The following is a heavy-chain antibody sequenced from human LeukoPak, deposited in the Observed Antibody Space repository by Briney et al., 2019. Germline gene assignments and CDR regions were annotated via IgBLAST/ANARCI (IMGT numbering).Heavy chain of an antibody. CDR3: ARALGDSSGYWFFDY. CDR2: INSDGSST. J-gene: IGHJ4*02. D-gene: IGHD3-22*01. V-gene: IGHV3-74*01. CDR1: GFTFSRSW. Sequence: GGSLRLSCAASGFTFSRSWMSWVRQPPGKGLVWVSRINSDGSSTSYADSVKGRFTISRDNAENTLYLQMNSLRAEDTAVHYCARALGDSSGYWFFDYWGQGTLVTVSS.